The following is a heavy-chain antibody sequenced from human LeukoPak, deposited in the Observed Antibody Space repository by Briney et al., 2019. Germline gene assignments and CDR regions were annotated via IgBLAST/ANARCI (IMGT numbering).Heavy chain of an antibody. D-gene: IGHD3-16*01. J-gene: IGHJ5*02. Sequence: GALGLSWAASGFTFQDYYMNWVRQAPGEGPGGVSYISGSGRTIYHADSVKGRFTISRDNAKNSLYLQMNSLRAEDTAVYCARDGTAAWGRFDPWGQGTLVTVSS. V-gene: IGHV3-11*01. CDR2: ISGSGRTI. CDR3: ARDGTAAWGRFDP. CDR1: GFTFQDYY.